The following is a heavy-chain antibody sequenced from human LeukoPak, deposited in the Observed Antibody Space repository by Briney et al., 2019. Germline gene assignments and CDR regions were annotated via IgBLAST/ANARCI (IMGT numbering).Heavy chain of an antibody. Sequence: GESLKISCKTSGYTFSIFWIGWVRQMPGKGLEWIGMIYPGDSDTRYSPSFQGQVTISADKSTNTAYLQWGSLKASDAAMYYCARHKGYYGSGTTGLDYWGQGTLVTVSS. CDR2: IYPGDSDT. V-gene: IGHV5-51*01. D-gene: IGHD3-10*01. J-gene: IGHJ4*02. CDR1: GYTFSIFW. CDR3: ARHKGYYGSGTTGLDY.